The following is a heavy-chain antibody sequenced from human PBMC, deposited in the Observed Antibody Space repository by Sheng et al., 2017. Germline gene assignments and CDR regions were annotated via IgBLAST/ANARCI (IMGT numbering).Heavy chain of an antibody. CDR2: FSASGATI. CDR1: GFNFNTYE. D-gene: IGHD3-10*01. Sequence: PGGSLRLSCTASGFNFNTYEVNWFRQTPGKGLEWVSLFSASGATIFYAGSVKGRFAVSRDKAKNSVHLQMNSLRAEDTAVYYCGRGTYHFYYAMDVWGQGTTVIVSS. CDR3: GRGTYHFYYAMDV. V-gene: IGHV3-48*03. J-gene: IGHJ6*02.